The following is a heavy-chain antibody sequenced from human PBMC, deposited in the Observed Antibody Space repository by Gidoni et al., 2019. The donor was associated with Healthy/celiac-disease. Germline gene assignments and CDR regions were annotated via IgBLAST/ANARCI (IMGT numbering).Heavy chain of an antibody. CDR3: AKELGRQWLADYYYYYGMDV. V-gene: IGHV3-30*18. D-gene: IGHD6-19*01. Sequence: QVPLVESGGGVVQPGRSLRLSCAASGFNFSSYGMHWVRQAPGKGLEWVAVISYHGSNKYYADSVKGRFTISRDNSKNTLYLQMNSLRAEDTAVYYCAKELGRQWLADYYYYYGMDVWGQGTTVTVSS. CDR2: ISYHGSNK. J-gene: IGHJ6*02. CDR1: GFNFSSYG.